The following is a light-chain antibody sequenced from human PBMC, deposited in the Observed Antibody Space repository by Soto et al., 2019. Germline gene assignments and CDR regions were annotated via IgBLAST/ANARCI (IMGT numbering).Light chain of an antibody. Sequence: DIVMTQSPDSLAVSLGERATINCKSSQSVFSNSKNKNYFAWYQQKPGQPPKLLIYWASTRESGVPDRFSGSGSGTDFTLTISSLQAEDVPVYYCQQYFNTPHTFGQGTKLAIK. V-gene: IGKV4-1*01. CDR2: WAS. J-gene: IGKJ2*01. CDR1: QSVFSNSKNKNY. CDR3: QQYFNTPHT.